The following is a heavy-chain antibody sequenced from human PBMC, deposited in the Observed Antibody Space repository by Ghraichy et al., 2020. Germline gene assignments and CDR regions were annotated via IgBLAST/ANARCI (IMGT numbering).Heavy chain of an antibody. CDR3: TRHHAHSSSWYYFDY. CDR2: IYYSGST. CDR1: GGSISSSSYY. J-gene: IGHJ4*02. V-gene: IGHV4-39*01. D-gene: IGHD6-13*01. Sequence: SETLSLTCTVSGGSISSSSYYWGWNRQPPGKGLEWIGSIYYSGSTYSNPSLKSRVTLSVDTSKNQFSLKLSPVTAADTAVYYCTRHHAHSSSWYYFDYWGQGTLFTVSS.